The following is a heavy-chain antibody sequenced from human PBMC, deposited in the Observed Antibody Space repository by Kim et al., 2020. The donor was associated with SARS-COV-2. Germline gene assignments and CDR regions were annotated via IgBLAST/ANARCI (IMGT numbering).Heavy chain of an antibody. J-gene: IGHJ5*02. CDR3: AKDPYYGSGSYYNGWFDP. V-gene: IGHV3-23*01. D-gene: IGHD3-10*01. Sequence: GGSLRLSCAASGFTFSSYAMSWVRQAPGKGLEWVSAISGSGGSTYYADSVKGRFTISRDNSKNTLYLQMNSLRAEDTAVYYCAKDPYYGSGSYYNGWFDPWGQGTLVTVSS. CDR2: ISGSGGST. CDR1: GFTFSSYA.